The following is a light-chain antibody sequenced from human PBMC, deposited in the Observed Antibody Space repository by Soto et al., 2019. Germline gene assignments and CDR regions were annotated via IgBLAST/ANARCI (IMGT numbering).Light chain of an antibody. CDR2: EVS. CDR1: SSDVGGYN. CDR3: NSYTSKSTGV. V-gene: IGLV2-14*01. J-gene: IGLJ1*01. Sequence: QSVLTQPASVSGSPGQSITISCTGTSSDVGGYNVSWYQQHPGKAPKLIIYEVSNRPSGVSNRFSGSKSGNTASLTISGLQAEDEADYYCNSYTSKSTGVFGTGTKLTVL.